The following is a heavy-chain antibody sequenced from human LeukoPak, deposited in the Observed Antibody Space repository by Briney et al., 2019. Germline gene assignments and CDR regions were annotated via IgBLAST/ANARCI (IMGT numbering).Heavy chain of an antibody. CDR1: GGTFSSYA. J-gene: IGHJ4*02. CDR2: IIPIFGTA. Sequence: GASVKVSCKASGGTFSSYAISWVRQAPGQGLEWMGGIIPIFGTANYAQKFQGRVTITADKSTSTAYMELSSLRSEDTAVYYCARDKFSGSYGCTFDYWGQGTLVTVSS. V-gene: IGHV1-69*06. CDR3: ARDKFSGSYGCTFDY. D-gene: IGHD1-26*01.